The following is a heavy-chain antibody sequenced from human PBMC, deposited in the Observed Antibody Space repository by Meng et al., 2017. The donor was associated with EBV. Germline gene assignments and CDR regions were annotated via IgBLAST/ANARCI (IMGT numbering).Heavy chain of an antibody. CDR3: ARPFPSIVSPRLDPFGE. Sequence: QLQLQESGPGQVKPSETLSLTCTVSGDSISSFYYWAWLRQPPGRGLEWIGSAHYSGRTYYSPSLRSRVTVSIDTSKNQFSLRLTSVTAADTALYYCARPFPSIVSPRLDPFGEWGQGALGTVSS. V-gene: IGHV4-39*01. CDR1: GDSISSFYY. D-gene: IGHD5/OR15-5a*01. CDR2: AHYSGRT. J-gene: IGHJ4*02.